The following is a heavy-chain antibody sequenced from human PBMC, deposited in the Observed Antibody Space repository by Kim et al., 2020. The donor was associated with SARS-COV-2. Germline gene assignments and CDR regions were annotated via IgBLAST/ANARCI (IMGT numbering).Heavy chain of an antibody. V-gene: IGHV4-31*02. D-gene: IGHD6-19*01. J-gene: IGHJ6*02. Sequence: KSRVTISVDTSKNQFSLKLSSVTAADTAVYYCARAWGGWYPIDYYYGMDVWGQGTTVTVSS. CDR3: ARAWGGWYPIDYYYGMDV.